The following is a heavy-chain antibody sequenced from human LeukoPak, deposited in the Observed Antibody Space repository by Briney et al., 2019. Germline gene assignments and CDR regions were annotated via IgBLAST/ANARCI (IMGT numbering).Heavy chain of an antibody. CDR3: AREQCSSTSCFPLFDY. CDR2: INPNSGGT. CDR1: GYSFSSHD. Sequence: ASVKVSCKASGYSFSSHDINWVRQATGQGLEWMGWINPNSGGTNYAQKFQGRVTMTRDTSISTAYMELSRLRSDDTAVYYCAREQCSSTSCFPLFDYWGQGTLVTVSS. V-gene: IGHV1-2*02. J-gene: IGHJ4*02. D-gene: IGHD2-2*01.